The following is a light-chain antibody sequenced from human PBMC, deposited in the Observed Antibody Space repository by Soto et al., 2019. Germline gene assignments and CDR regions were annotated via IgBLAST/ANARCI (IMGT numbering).Light chain of an antibody. CDR3: QQRDKWPRT. Sequence: EIVLTQSPATLSLSPGERATLSCRASQSVGSYFAWYQHKPGQAPRLLIYGASNRDTDIPGRFSGRGSGTDFTLTISSLESGDSAVYYCQQRDKWPRTFGQGTKLEIK. CDR1: QSVGSY. CDR2: GAS. V-gene: IGKV3-11*01. J-gene: IGKJ2*01.